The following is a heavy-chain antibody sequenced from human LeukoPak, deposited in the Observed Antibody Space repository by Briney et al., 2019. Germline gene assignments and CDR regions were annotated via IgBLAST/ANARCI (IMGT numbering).Heavy chain of an antibody. CDR1: GYTFTGYY. J-gene: IGHJ4*02. Sequence: ASVKVSCKASGYTFTGYYMHWVRQAPGQGLEWMGWVNAGNGNTKYSQKFQGRVTISRDTSASTAYMELNSLKVEDTAVYYCARESPCSGDGCHARLDYWGQGTLVTVSS. CDR2: VNAGNGNT. D-gene: IGHD2-15*01. V-gene: IGHV1-3*01. CDR3: ARESPCSGDGCHARLDY.